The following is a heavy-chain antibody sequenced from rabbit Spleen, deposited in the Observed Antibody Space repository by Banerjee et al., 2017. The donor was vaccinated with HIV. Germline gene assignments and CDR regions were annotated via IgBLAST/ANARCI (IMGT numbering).Heavy chain of an antibody. D-gene: IGHD1-1*01. Sequence: QSLEESGGDLVKPGASLTLTCKASGISVGISDYMCWVRQAPGKGLEWIACIDAGSSGFTYHASWAKGRFTISKTSSTTVTLQATSLTAADTATYFCARDSSSSFSSYGMDLWGPGTLVTVS. CDR1: GISVGISDY. CDR2: IDAGSSGFT. CDR3: ARDSSSSFSSYGMDL. V-gene: IGHV1S40*01. J-gene: IGHJ6*01.